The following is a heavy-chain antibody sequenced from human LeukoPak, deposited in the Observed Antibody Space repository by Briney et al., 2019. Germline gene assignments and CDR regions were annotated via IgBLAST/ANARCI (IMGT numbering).Heavy chain of an antibody. CDR1: GFTVSNNY. CDR2: IYSGGST. CDR3: TFFSLAAGAFDY. J-gene: IGHJ4*02. V-gene: IGHV3-66*02. D-gene: IGHD6-25*01. Sequence: GGSLRLSCAASGFTVSNNYMSWVRQAPGKGLEWVSVIYSGGSTYYADSVKGRFTFSRDSSKNTLYLQMNSLRAEDTAVYYCTFFSLAAGAFDYWGQGTLVTVSS.